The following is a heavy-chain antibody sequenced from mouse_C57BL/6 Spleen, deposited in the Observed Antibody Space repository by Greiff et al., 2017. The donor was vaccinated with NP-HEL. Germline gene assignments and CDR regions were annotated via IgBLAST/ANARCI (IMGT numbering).Heavy chain of an antibody. CDR2: INPSTGGT. V-gene: IGHV1-42*01. Sequence: EVQLQESGPELVKPGASVKISCKASGYSFTGYYMYWVKQSPEKSLEWIGEINPSTGGTTYNQKFKAKATLTVDKSSSTAYMQLKSLTSEDSAVYYCARSHYERDYAKDYWGQGTSVTVSS. J-gene: IGHJ4*01. CDR3: ARSHYERDYAKDY. D-gene: IGHD1-1*01. CDR1: GYSFTGYY.